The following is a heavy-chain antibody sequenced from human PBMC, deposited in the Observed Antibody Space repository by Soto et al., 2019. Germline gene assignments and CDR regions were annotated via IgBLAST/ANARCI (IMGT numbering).Heavy chain of an antibody. J-gene: IGHJ4*02. V-gene: IGHV1-3*01. D-gene: IGHD2-2*01. Sequence: ASVKVSCKASGYTFTSYAMHWVRQAPGQRLEWMGWINAGNGNTKYSQKFQGRVTITRDTSASTAYMELSSLRSEDTAVYYCARAKTSSTSGYYGYWGQGTLVTVSS. CDR3: ARAKTSSTSGYYGY. CDR1: GYTFTSYA. CDR2: INAGNGNT.